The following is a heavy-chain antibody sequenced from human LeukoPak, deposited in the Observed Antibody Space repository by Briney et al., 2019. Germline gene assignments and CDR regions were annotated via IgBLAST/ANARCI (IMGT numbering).Heavy chain of an antibody. CDR1: GYNFSSDW. D-gene: IGHD3-22*01. Sequence: GDSLKISCKTSGYNFSSDWIGWVRQMPGKGLEWMRNIYPADSDTRYRPSLQGHVTISADKSTSTAYLQWSGLEASDTAIYFCARRGFHYDSSGYPVNWFDPWGQGTLVIVSS. V-gene: IGHV5-51*01. CDR2: IYPADSDT. CDR3: ARRGFHYDSSGYPVNWFDP. J-gene: IGHJ5*02.